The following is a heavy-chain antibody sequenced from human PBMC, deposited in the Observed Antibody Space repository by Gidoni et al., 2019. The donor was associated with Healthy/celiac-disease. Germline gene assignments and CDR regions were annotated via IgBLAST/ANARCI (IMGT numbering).Heavy chain of an antibody. CDR1: GFTSSSNG. V-gene: IGHV3-30*18. D-gene: IGHD2-15*01. CDR2: ISYDGSNK. Sequence: QVQLVESGGGVVQPGRSLRLSWPASGFTSSSNGMHWVRQAPGKGLEWVAVISYDGSNKYYADSVKGRFTSSRDNSKNTLYLQMNSLRAEDTAVYYCAKVSYCSGGSCPGLFDYWGQGTLVTVSS. CDR3: AKVSYCSGGSCPGLFDY. J-gene: IGHJ4*02.